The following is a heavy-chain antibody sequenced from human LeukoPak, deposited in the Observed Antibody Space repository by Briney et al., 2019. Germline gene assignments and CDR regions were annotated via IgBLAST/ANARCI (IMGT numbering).Heavy chain of an antibody. CDR3: ARETNPYSSGWYLAYFDY. Sequence: PGGSLRLSCAASGFTVSSNSMYWVRQAPGKGLEWVSVIYSGGGTYYADSVKGRFTISRDNSNNTLCLQMNSLRAEDTAVYYCARETNPYSSGWYLAYFDYWGQGTLVTVSS. D-gene: IGHD6-19*01. J-gene: IGHJ4*02. CDR2: IYSGGGT. CDR1: GFTVSSNS. V-gene: IGHV3-66*01.